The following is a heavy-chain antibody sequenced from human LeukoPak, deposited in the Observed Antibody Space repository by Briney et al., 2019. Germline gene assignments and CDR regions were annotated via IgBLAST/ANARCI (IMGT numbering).Heavy chain of an antibody. D-gene: IGHD3-9*01. CDR3: ARDNGRYDILTGYLAGRWGIDY. CDR2: INPSSGST. J-gene: IGHJ4*02. CDR1: GYTFTSYY. V-gene: IGHV1-46*01. Sequence: ASVKVSCKASGYTFTSYYMHWVRQAPGQGLEWMGIINPSSGSTSYAQKFQGRVTISVDTSKNQFSLKLSSVTAADTAVYYCARDNGRYDILTGYLAGRWGIDYWGQGTLVTVSS.